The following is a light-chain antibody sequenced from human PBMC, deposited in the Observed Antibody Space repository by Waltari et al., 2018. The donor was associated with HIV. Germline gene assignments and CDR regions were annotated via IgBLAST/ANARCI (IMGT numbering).Light chain of an antibody. Sequence: QSALNQPPSASGSPGQSVTISCNGTSSDVGGYNYVSWYQQHPGKAPKLMIYEVTKRPPGVPVRVAVAKSGSTAALTVSGLQAEDEADYYCSSYAGSNNFGFGTGTKGTVL. CDR1: SSDVGGYNY. CDR3: SSYAGSNNFG. J-gene: IGLJ1*01. V-gene: IGLV2-8*01. CDR2: EVT.